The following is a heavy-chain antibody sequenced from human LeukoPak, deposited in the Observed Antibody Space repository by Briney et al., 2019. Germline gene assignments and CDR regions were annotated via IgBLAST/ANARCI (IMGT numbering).Heavy chain of an antibody. CDR1: GLTFRTTW. J-gene: IGHJ4*02. CDR2: ISHDGSTT. V-gene: IGHV3-30*18. Sequence: GGSLRLSCATSGLTFRTTWMHWVRQAPGKGLEWVAVISHDGSTTYYADSVKGRFTISRDNSKNTLYLQMNSLRAEDTAVYYCAKVARDTAMVFGYWGQGTLVTVSS. CDR3: AKVARDTAMVFGY. D-gene: IGHD5-18*01.